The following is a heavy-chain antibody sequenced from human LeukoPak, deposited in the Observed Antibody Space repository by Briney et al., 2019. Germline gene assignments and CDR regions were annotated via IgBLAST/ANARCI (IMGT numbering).Heavy chain of an antibody. CDR2: INDCGIN. D-gene: IGHD1-1*01. CDR3: ARRWNDGRNYYIDV. Sequence: PSGPLSLTCALYGGSFSKYYWRWPRHTPGKGMEWIVDINDCGINNYNPSLMSRVTVSVDTSKNQFSLRLTSVTATDTAVDYCARRWNDGRNYYIDVWGKGATVSVSS. V-gene: IGHV4-34*01. CDR1: GGSFSKYY. J-gene: IGHJ6*03.